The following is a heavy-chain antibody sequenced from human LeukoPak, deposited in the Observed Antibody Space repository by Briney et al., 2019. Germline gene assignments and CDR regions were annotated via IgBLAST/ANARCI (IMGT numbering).Heavy chain of an antibody. V-gene: IGHV1-2*02. CDR1: GYTFTGYY. CDR2: INPNSGGT. CDR3: ARKVATTVYYYYGMDV. J-gene: IGHJ6*02. Sequence: VASVKVSCKASGYTFTGYYMHCVREAPGQGLEWMGWINPNSGGTNYAQKFQGRVTLTRDTSISTAYMELSRLRSDDTAVYYCARKVATTVYYYYGMDVWGQGTTVTVSS. D-gene: IGHD5-12*01.